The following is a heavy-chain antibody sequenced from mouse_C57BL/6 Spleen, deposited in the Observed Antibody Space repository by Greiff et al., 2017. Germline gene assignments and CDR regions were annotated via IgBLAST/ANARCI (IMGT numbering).Heavy chain of an antibody. V-gene: IGHV1-55*01. J-gene: IGHJ2*01. CDR1: GYTFTSYW. CDR2: IYPGSGST. D-gene: IGHD4-1*01. Sequence: QVQLQQPGAELVKPGASVKMSCKASGYTFTSYWITWVKQRPGQGLEWIGDIYPGSGSTNYNEKFKGKATLTVDKSSSTAYMLLSSLTSEDSAVYFCAREGTGTDFDYWGQGTTLTVSS. CDR3: AREGTGTDFDY.